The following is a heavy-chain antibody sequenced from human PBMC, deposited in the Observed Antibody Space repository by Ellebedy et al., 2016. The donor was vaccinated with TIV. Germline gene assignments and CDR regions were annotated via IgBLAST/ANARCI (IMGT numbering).Heavy chain of an antibody. Sequence: SVKVSCXASGYTFTSYAMHWVRQAPGQRLEWMGWINAGNGNTKYSQKFQGRVTITRDTSASTAYMELSSLRSEDPAVYYCARVKAYYYGMDVWGQGTTVTVSS. J-gene: IGHJ6*02. CDR2: INAGNGNT. CDR1: GYTFTSYA. V-gene: IGHV1-3*01. D-gene: IGHD2-21*01. CDR3: ARVKAYYYGMDV.